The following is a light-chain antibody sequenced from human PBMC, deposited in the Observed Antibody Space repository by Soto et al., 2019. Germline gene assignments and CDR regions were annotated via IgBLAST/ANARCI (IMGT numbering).Light chain of an antibody. CDR1: QSVSSN. CDR2: GAS. CDR3: QQDNNWPPLT. J-gene: IGKJ4*01. V-gene: IGKV3-15*01. Sequence: EIVMTQSPATLSVSPGERATLSCRASQSVSSNLAWYQQKPGQAPRLRIYGASTRATGIPARFSGSGSGTEFTLTISSLQSEDFAVYYCQQDNNWPPLTFGGGTKVEIK.